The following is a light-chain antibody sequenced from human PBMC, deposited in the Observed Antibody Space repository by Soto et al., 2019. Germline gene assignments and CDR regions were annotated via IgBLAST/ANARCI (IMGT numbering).Light chain of an antibody. CDR1: QSVSSSY. CDR2: GAS. CDR3: QQYGSSLRT. J-gene: IGKJ1*01. Sequence: EIVMTQSPATLSVSPGERVTLSCRASQSVSSSYLAWYQQKPGQAPRLLIYGASSRATGIPDRFSGSGSGTDFTLTISRLEPEDFAVYYCQQYGSSLRTFGQGTKVDIK. V-gene: IGKV3-20*01.